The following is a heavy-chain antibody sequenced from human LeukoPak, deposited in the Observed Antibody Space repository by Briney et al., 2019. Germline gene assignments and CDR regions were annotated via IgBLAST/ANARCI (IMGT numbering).Heavy chain of an antibody. J-gene: IGHJ4*02. D-gene: IGHD2-2*02. CDR1: GFTFTTYW. Sequence: GGSLRLSCAASGFTFTTYWMSWVRPAPGKGLEWVANIRQDESEKYYVDPVKGRFTVSRDNTKKSLYLQMSSLRAEDTAVYYCARSLDCSSSSCYMDYWGQGTLVTVSS. V-gene: IGHV3-7*01. CDR3: ARSLDCSSSSCYMDY. CDR2: IRQDESEK.